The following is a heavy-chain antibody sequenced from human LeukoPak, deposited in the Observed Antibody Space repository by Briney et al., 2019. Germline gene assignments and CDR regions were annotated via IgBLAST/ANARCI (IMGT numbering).Heavy chain of an antibody. J-gene: IGHJ4*02. CDR3: ARGPSGYHNT. CDR2: ISGSGRTT. V-gene: IGHV3-23*01. D-gene: IGHD5-12*01. CDR1: GFTFTSYG. Sequence: PGGSLRLSCAASGFTFTSYGMTWVRQAPGKGLEWVSGISGSGRTTYYADSVKGRFTISRDNSKNTLYLQMNSLRAEDTAVYYCARGPSGYHNTGGQGTLVTVSS.